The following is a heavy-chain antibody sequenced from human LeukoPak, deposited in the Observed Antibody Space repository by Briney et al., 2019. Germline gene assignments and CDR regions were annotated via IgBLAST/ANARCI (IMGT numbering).Heavy chain of an antibody. J-gene: IGHJ4*02. CDR1: GYTFTGYY. CDR3: ARSPYYNFWSGYLPLDS. CDR2: INPNSGGT. Sequence: GASVRVSCKASGYTFTGYYMHWVRQAPGQGLEWMGWINPNSGGTNYAQKFQGRVTMTRDTSISTVYMEVSRLRSDDTAVYYCARSPYYNFWSGYLPLDSWGQGTLVTVSS. V-gene: IGHV1-2*02. D-gene: IGHD3-3*01.